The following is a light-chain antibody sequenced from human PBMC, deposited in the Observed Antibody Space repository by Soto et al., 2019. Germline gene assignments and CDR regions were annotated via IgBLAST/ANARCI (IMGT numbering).Light chain of an antibody. V-gene: IGKV3-20*01. J-gene: IGKJ2*01. CDR2: AAS. CDR3: QQYVTSPPGYT. Sequence: EIVMTQSPGTLSLSPGERATLSCRASQTINNNFLGWYQQKPGQPPRLLIFAASRRATGIPDRFSGSGSGTDFTLTISRVEPGDFAVYYCQQYVTSPPGYTFGQGTELRIK. CDR1: QTINNNF.